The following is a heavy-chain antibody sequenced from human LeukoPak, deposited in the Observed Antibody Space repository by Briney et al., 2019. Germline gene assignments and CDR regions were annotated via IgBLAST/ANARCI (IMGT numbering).Heavy chain of an antibody. CDR1: GYTFTSYD. D-gene: IGHD6-6*01. CDR2: MNPNSGNT. J-gene: IGHJ4*02. CDR3: ARGLGGQLVRDY. Sequence: ASVKVSCKASGYTFTSYDINWVRQATGQGLEWMGWMNPNSGNTGYAQRFQGRVTMARNTSISTAYMELSSLRSEDTAVYYCARGLGGQLVRDYWGQGTLVTVSS. V-gene: IGHV1-8*01.